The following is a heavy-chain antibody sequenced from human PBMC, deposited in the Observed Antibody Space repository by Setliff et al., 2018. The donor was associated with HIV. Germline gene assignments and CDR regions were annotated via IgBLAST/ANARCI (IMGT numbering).Heavy chain of an antibody. Sequence: HPGGSLRLSCAASGFTFSSYEMNWVRQAPGKGLEWVSYISSSGSTIYYADSVKGRFTISRDNAKNSLYLQMNSLRAEDTAMYYCAKGHYDDWYYFDYWGPGTLVTVSS. D-gene: IGHD4-17*01. J-gene: IGHJ4*02. V-gene: IGHV3-48*03. CDR3: AKGHYDDWYYFDY. CDR1: GFTFSSYE. CDR2: ISSSGSTI.